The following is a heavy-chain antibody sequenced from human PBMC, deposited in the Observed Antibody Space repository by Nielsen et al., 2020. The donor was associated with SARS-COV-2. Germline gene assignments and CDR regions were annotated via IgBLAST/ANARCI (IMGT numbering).Heavy chain of an antibody. CDR1: GFTFSSYW. Sequence: GESLKISCAASGFTFSSYWMHWVRQAPGKGLVWVSRINSDGSSTSYADSVKGRFTISRDNAKNTLYLQMNSLRAEDTAVYYCARDRLHEYYDSSGYLFDYWGQGTLVTVSS. CDR2: INSDGSST. D-gene: IGHD3-22*01. CDR3: ARDRLHEYYDSSGYLFDY. J-gene: IGHJ4*02. V-gene: IGHV3-74*01.